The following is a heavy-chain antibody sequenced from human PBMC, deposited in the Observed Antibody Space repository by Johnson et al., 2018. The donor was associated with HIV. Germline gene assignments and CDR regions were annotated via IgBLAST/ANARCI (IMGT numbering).Heavy chain of an antibody. CDR2: IRYDGSNK. J-gene: IGHJ3*02. Sequence: QEKLVESGGGVVQPGGSLRLSCAASGFTFSSYGMHWVRQAPGKGLEWVAFIRYDGSNKYYADSVKGRFTISRDNSKNTLYLQMNSLRAEDTAVYYCAKDGPVLRYFDWSDAFDIWGQGTMVTVSS. CDR3: AKDGPVLRYFDWSDAFDI. CDR1: GFTFSSYG. D-gene: IGHD3-9*01. V-gene: IGHV3-30*02.